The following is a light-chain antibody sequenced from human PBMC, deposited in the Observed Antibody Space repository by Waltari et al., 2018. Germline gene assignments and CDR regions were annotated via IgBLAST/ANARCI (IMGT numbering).Light chain of an antibody. Sequence: SYALTQPLSVSMALGQSARITCEGNNIGTKNVHWYQQKPGQAPVLVIYRNTKRPSGIPERCSGSNSGNTATLTISRVQAGDEGDYYCHVWDTTTAWVFGGGTTLTVL. J-gene: IGLJ3*02. CDR1: NIGTKN. V-gene: IGLV3-9*01. CDR2: RNT. CDR3: HVWDTTTAWV.